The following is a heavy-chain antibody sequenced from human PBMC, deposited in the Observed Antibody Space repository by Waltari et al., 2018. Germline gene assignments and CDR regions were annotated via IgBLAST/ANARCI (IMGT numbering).Heavy chain of an antibody. Sequence: QVQLQESGPGLVKPSETLSLTCTVSGGSISSYYWRWIRQPPGKGLEWIGYIYYSGSTNYNPSLKSRVTISVDTSKNQFSLKLSSVTAADTAVYYCARASRYDFWSGYYDELYYFDYWGQGTLVTVSS. D-gene: IGHD3-3*01. V-gene: IGHV4-59*01. CDR2: IYYSGST. J-gene: IGHJ4*02. CDR1: GGSISSYY. CDR3: ARASRYDFWSGYYDELYYFDY.